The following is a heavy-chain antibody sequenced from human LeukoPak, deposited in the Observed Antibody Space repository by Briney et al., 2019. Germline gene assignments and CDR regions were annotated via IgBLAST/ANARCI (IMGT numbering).Heavy chain of an antibody. D-gene: IGHD2-15*01. J-gene: IGHJ6*03. CDR3: AREGTLGYCSGGSCYYYYYMDV. V-gene: IGHV3-21*01. CDR1: GFTFSSYE. CDR2: ISSSSSYI. Sequence: PGGSLRLSCAASGFTFSSYEMNWVRQAPGKGLEWVSSISSSSSYIYYADSVKGRLTISRDNAKNSLYLQMNSLRAEDTAVYYCAREGTLGYCSGGSCYYYYYMDVWGKGTTVTISS.